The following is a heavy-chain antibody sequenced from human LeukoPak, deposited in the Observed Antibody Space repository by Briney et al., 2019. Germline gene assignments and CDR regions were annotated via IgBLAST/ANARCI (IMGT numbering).Heavy chain of an antibody. CDR2: ISSSSSYI. CDR3: ARPVVAATTPDTFDI. Sequence: GGSLSLSCAASGFTFSSYSMNWVRQAPGKGLEWVSSISSSSSYIYYADSVKGRFTMSRDNAKNSLYLQMNSLRAEDTAVYYCARPVVAATTPDTFDIWGQGTMVTVSS. V-gene: IGHV3-21*01. CDR1: GFTFSSYS. J-gene: IGHJ3*02. D-gene: IGHD2-15*01.